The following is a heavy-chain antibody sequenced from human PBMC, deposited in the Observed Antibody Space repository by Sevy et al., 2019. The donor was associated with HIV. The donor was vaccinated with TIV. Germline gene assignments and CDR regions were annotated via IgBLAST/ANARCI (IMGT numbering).Heavy chain of an antibody. CDR2: IKQDESEK. CDR1: GFTVGTYW. CDR3: PRDLIVPTGMFYYGMDV. V-gene: IGHV3-7*01. Sequence: GGSLRLSCAASGFTVGTYWMSWVRQAPGKGLQWVASIKQDESEKNYVDSVKGRFTISRDNAKNSLALQMNSLRAEDTAVYYCPRDLIVPTGMFYYGMDVWGQGTTVTVSS. J-gene: IGHJ6*02. D-gene: IGHD2-2*01.